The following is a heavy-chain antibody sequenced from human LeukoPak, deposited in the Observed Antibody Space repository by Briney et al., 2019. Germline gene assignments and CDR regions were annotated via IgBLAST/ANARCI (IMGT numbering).Heavy chain of an antibody. J-gene: IGHJ4*02. CDR3: ARGEYLLDSSGDNLRD. Sequence: ASLKVSCTASGYTFTSYDMHWVRQAPGQGLEWMGIINPNGSSTSYAHKFQGRVTITRDMSTSTVYMQMSSLRSEDTAVYYCARGEYLLDSSGDNLRDWGQGTLVTVPS. CDR1: GYTFTSYD. V-gene: IGHV1-46*01. CDR2: INPNGSST. D-gene: IGHD3-22*01.